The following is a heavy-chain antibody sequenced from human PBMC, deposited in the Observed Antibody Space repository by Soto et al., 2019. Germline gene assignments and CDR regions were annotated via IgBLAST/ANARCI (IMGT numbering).Heavy chain of an antibody. D-gene: IGHD5-18*01. J-gene: IGHJ6*02. CDR2: ISSSSSYI. CDR3: AREEAWMDTAMIEVYYYGMDV. CDR1: GFTFSSYS. Sequence: GWSLRLSCAASGFTFSSYSMNWVRQAPGKGLEWVSSISSSSSYIYYADSVKGRFTISRDNAKNSLYLQMNSLRAEDTAVYYCAREEAWMDTAMIEVYYYGMDVWGQGTTVTVSS. V-gene: IGHV3-21*01.